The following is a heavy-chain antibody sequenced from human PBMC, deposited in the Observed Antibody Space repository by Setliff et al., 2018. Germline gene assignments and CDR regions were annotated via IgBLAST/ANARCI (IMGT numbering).Heavy chain of an antibody. CDR1: GYTFTSSG. V-gene: IGHV1-58*02. CDR3: AAQMRRGTGTPAYYYYGMGV. CDR2: IVVGSGNT. J-gene: IGHJ6*02. Sequence: ASVKVSCKASGYTFTSSGISWVRQAPGQGLEWMGWIVVGSGNTNYAQKFQERVTITRDMSTSTAYMELSSLRSEDTAVYYCAAQMRRGTGTPAYYYYGMGVWGQGTTVTVSS. D-gene: IGHD1-1*01.